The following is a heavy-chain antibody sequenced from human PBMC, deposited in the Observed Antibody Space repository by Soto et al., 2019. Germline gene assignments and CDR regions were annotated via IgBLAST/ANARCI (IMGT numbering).Heavy chain of an antibody. CDR2: IYSGGST. V-gene: IGHV3-66*01. J-gene: IGHJ5*02. D-gene: IGHD3-10*01. CDR1: GFTVSSNY. Sequence: GGSLRLSCAASGFTVSSNYMSWVRQAPGKGLEWVSVIYSGGSTYYADSVKGRFTISRDNSKNTLYLQMNSLRAEDTAVYYCARDQGSGINWFDPWGQGTLVTVSS. CDR3: ARDQGSGINWFDP.